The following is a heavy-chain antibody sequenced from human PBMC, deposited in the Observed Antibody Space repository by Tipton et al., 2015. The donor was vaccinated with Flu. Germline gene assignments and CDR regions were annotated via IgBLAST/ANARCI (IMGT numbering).Heavy chain of an antibody. V-gene: IGHV3-33*01. CDR1: GFLFSGYA. CDR3: ARQDTFAALDT. J-gene: IGHJ3*02. CDR2: IWHDGSKK. Sequence: SLRLSCAASGFLFSGYAIHWVRQAPGKGLEWVAVIWHDGSKKFYADSVRGQFTISRDNSRDTVYLHMSSLRVEDTAVYYCARQDTFAALDTWDQGTMVIVSS.